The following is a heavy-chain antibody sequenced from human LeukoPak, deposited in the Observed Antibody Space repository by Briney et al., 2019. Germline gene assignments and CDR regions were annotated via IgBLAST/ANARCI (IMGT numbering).Heavy chain of an antibody. J-gene: IGHJ4*02. Sequence: GGSLRLSCTASGFAFDEHGMSWVRQVPGQGLEWVSGIDWSGGSTGYADPLRGRFTISRDNAKNSLYLQMDSLRAEDTALYYCARAPITSPFYFDYWGQGTLVTVSS. CDR3: ARAPITSPFYFDY. CDR1: GFAFDEHG. CDR2: IDWSGGST. D-gene: IGHD2-2*01. V-gene: IGHV3-20*04.